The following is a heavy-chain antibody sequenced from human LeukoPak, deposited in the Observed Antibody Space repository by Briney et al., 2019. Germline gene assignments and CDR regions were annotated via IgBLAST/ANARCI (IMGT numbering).Heavy chain of an antibody. D-gene: IGHD1-26*01. CDR2: ISGSGGST. Sequence: PGGSLRLSCAASGFTFSSYAMSWVRQAPGKGLEWVSTISGSGGSTYYADSVKGRFTISRDNSKNTLYLQMNSLRAEDTAVYYCAKVVGATTRGYFDYWDQGTLVTVSS. CDR1: GFTFSSYA. CDR3: AKVVGATTRGYFDY. J-gene: IGHJ4*02. V-gene: IGHV3-23*01.